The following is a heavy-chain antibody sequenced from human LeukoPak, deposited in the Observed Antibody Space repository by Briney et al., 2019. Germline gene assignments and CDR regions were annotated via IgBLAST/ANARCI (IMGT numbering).Heavy chain of an antibody. Sequence: SEALSLTCAVYGGSCSGYYWSWIPQPPGKGLEWIGEINHSGSTNYSTYHKSRVTISVDTSKNQFSLKLSSVTGADTAVYYCAIRPDSVVVPAPGWFDPWGQGTLVTVSS. D-gene: IGHD2-2*01. CDR2: INHSGST. CDR1: GGSCSGYY. J-gene: IGHJ5*02. CDR3: AIRPDSVVVPAPGWFDP. V-gene: IGHV4-34*01.